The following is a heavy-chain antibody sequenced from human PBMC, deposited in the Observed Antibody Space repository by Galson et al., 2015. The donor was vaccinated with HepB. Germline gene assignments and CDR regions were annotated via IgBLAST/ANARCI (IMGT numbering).Heavy chain of an antibody. J-gene: IGHJ4*02. Sequence: SVKVSCKASGYTFTGYYMHWVRQAPGQGLEWMGRINPNSGGTNYAQKFQGRVTMTRDTSISTAYMELSRLRSDDTAVYYCARDKGRGGSYGDNLDYWGQGTLVTVSS. CDR2: INPNSGGT. CDR3: ARDKGRGGSYGDNLDY. V-gene: IGHV1-2*06. D-gene: IGHD4-17*01. CDR1: GYTFTGYY.